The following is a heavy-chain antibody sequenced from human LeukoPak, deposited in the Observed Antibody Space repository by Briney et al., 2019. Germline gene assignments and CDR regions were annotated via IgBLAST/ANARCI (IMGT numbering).Heavy chain of an antibody. Sequence: ASVNVSCKASGYTFTSYYMHWVRQAPGQGLEGMGIINPSGGSTSYAQKFQGRVTMTRDTSTSTVYMELSSLRSEDTAVYYCARSGAYYYDSSGYFLAYWGQGTLVTVSS. CDR1: GYTFTSYY. CDR2: INPSGGST. V-gene: IGHV1-46*01. J-gene: IGHJ4*02. CDR3: ARSGAYYYDSSGYFLAY. D-gene: IGHD3-22*01.